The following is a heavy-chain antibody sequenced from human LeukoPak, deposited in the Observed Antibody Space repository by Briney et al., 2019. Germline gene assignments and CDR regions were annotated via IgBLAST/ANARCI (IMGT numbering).Heavy chain of an antibody. V-gene: IGHV3-23*01. Sequence: GGSLRLSCAASGFSFSSYAMTWARQAPGKGLEWVSAISGSGSNAYYADSVKGRFTISRDNSKNTLYLQMNSLRAEDTAIYYCARGGRYNRYFTWGQGTLVTVSS. CDR1: GFSFSSYA. D-gene: IGHD1-14*01. CDR3: ARGGRYNRYFT. CDR2: ISGSGSNA. J-gene: IGHJ5*02.